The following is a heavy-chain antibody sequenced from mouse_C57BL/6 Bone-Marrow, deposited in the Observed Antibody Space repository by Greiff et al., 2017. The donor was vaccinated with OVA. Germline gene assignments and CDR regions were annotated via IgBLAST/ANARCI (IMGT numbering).Heavy chain of an antibody. J-gene: IGHJ3*01. V-gene: IGHV5-17*01. Sequence: EVKLEESGGGLVKPGGSLKLSCAASGFTFSDYGMHWVRQAPEKGLEWVAYISSGSSTIYYADTVKGRFTISRYNAKNTLFLQMTSLRSEDTAMYYCAKLFWFAYWGQGTLVTVSA. CDR3: AKLFWFAY. CDR1: GFTFSDYG. CDR2: ISSGSSTI.